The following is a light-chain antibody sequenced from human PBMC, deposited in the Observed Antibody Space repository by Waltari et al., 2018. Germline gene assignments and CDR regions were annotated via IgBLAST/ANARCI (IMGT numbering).Light chain of an antibody. V-gene: IGLV3-19*01. CDR3: LSRDTSSTRL. J-gene: IGLJ2*01. Sequence: SFELTQDPAVSVALGQTVRITCQGDSLRRFYASWYQQRPGKAPILVLYGQDNRPSGIPDRFSGSTSGNTASLTITGAQAEDEADYYCLSRDTSSTRLFGGGTRLTV. CDR2: GQD. CDR1: SLRRFY.